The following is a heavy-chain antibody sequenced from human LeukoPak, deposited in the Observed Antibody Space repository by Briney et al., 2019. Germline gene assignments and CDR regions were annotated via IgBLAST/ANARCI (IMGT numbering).Heavy chain of an antibody. Sequence: GGSLRLTCAASGFTFDDYAMHWVRQAPGKGLEWVSGISWNSGSIGYADSVKGRFTISRDNAKNSLYLQMNSLRAEDTALYYCARGTEGYCSGGSCPVDYWGQGTLVTVSS. CDR2: ISWNSGSI. J-gene: IGHJ4*02. D-gene: IGHD2-15*01. CDR3: ARGTEGYCSGGSCPVDY. CDR1: GFTFDDYA. V-gene: IGHV3-9*01.